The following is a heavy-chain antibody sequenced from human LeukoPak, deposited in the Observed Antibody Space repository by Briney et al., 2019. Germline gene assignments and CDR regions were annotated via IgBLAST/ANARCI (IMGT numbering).Heavy chain of an antibody. V-gene: IGHV4-34*01. CDR3: ARGRRWLQGDFDY. J-gene: IGHJ4*02. CDR2: INHSGST. CDR1: GGSFSGYY. Sequence: SETLSLTCAVYGGSFSGYYWSWIRQPPGKGLEWIGEINHSGSTNYNPSLKSRVIISVDTSKNQFSLKLSSVTAADTAVYYCARGRRWLQGDFDYWGQGTLVTVSS. D-gene: IGHD5-24*01.